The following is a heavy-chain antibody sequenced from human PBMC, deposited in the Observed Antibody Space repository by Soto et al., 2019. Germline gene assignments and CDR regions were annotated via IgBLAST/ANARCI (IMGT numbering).Heavy chain of an antibody. CDR3: ARHYRHNWFDP. CDR1: GCSISSYY. Sequence: TXXTLSLPFTVSGCSISSYYLRWIRQPPGKGLEWIGYIYYSGSTNYNPSLKSRVTISVDTSKNQFSLKLRSVTAADTAVYYCARHYRHNWFDPWGQGTLVTVSS. V-gene: IGHV4-59*08. J-gene: IGHJ5*02. CDR2: IYYSGST.